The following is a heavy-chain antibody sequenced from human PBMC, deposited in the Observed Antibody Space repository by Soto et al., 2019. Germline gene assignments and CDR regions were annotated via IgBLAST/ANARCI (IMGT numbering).Heavy chain of an antibody. CDR2: IWYDGSNK. J-gene: IGHJ6*02. D-gene: IGHD4-4*01. CDR1: GFTFSSYG. Sequence: GGSLRLSCAASGFTFSSYGMHWVRQAPGKGLEWVAVIWYDGSNKYYADSVKGRFTISRDNSKNTLYLQMNSLRAEDTAVYYCARDEYSNYARSYGMDVWGQGTTVTVSS. V-gene: IGHV3-33*01. CDR3: ARDEYSNYARSYGMDV.